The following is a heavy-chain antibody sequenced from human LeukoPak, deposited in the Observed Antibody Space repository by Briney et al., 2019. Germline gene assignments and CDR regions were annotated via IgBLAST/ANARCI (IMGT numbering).Heavy chain of an antibody. CDR3: AKDWFATTDY. V-gene: IGHV3-74*01. CDR2: ISTDGSNS. Sequence: GGSLRLSCAASGFTFSSYLMNWVRQVPGKGLMWVSRISTDGSNSAYADSVTGRFTVSRDNAKSTVYLQMNSLRVEDTAVYYCAKDWFATTDYWGQGILVTVSS. CDR1: GFTFSSYL. D-gene: IGHD1/OR15-1a*01. J-gene: IGHJ4*02.